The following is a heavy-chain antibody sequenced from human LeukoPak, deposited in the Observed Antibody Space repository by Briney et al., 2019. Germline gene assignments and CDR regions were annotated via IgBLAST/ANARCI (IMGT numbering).Heavy chain of an antibody. Sequence: GGSLRLSCAASGFTFSSYAMSWVRQAPGKGLEWVSAMSGSGASTYSADSVKGRFTISRDNSKNTVYLQMNSLRAEDTAVYYCARDSVVRIWGQGTMVTVSS. J-gene: IGHJ3*02. V-gene: IGHV3-23*01. CDR2: MSGSGAST. D-gene: IGHD2-15*01. CDR3: ARDSVVRI. CDR1: GFTFSSYA.